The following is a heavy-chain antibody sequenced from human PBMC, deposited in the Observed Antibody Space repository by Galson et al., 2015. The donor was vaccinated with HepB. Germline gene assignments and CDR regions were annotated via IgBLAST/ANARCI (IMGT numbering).Heavy chain of an antibody. V-gene: IGHV1-2*02. CDR3: ARGPPLIVVVPAAIFYYYGMDV. D-gene: IGHD2-2*01. CDR2: INPNSGGT. J-gene: IGHJ6*02. CDR1: GYTFTGYY. Sequence: SVKVSCKASGYTFTGYYMHWVRQAPGQGLEWMGWINPNSGGTNYAQKFQGRVTMTRDTSISTAYMELSRLRSDDTAVYYCARGPPLIVVVPAAIFYYYGMDVWGQGTTVTVSS.